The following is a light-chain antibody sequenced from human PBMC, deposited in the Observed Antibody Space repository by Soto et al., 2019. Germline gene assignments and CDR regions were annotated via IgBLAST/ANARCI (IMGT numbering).Light chain of an antibody. J-gene: IGLJ3*02. Sequence: QAVLTQSPSASASLGASVKLTCTLSSGHSSYAIAWHQQQPEKGPRYLMKVNSDGSHSKGDGIPDRFSGSSSGAERYLTISRLQAADEADYYCQTWGTGPWVFGGGTQLTVL. CDR1: SGHSSYA. CDR2: VNSDGSH. V-gene: IGLV4-69*01. CDR3: QTWGTGPWV.